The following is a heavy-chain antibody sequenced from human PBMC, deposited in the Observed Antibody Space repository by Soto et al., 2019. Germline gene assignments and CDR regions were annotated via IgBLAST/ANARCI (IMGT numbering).Heavy chain of an antibody. CDR3: AKTIAYYCDSSGYSPWHY. Sequence: GGSLRLSCAASGFTFSSYGMHWVRQAPGKGLEWVEVISYDGSNKYYADSVKGRFTISRDNSKNTLYLQMNSLRSEDTAVYYCAKTIAYYCDSSGYSPWHYWGQGTLVTVAS. CDR1: GFTFSSYG. J-gene: IGHJ4*02. D-gene: IGHD3-22*01. V-gene: IGHV3-30*18. CDR2: ISYDGSNK.